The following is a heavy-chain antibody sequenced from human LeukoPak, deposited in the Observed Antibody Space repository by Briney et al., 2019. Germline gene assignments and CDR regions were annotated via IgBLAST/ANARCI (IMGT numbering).Heavy chain of an antibody. J-gene: IGHJ4*02. V-gene: IGHV3-23*01. Sequence: GGSLRLSCAASGFTFSSYAMSWVRQAPGKGLEWVSAISGSGGSTYYADSVKGRFTISRDNSKNTLYLQMNSLRAEDTAVYYCAKDLRDYYDSSGYCFDYWGRGTLVTVSS. CDR2: ISGSGGST. CDR3: AKDLRDYYDSSGYCFDY. CDR1: GFTFSSYA. D-gene: IGHD3-22*01.